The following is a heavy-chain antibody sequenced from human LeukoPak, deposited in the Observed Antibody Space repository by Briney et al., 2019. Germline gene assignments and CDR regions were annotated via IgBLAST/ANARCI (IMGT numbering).Heavy chain of an antibody. J-gene: IGHJ4*02. D-gene: IGHD5-12*01. V-gene: IGHV1-18*04. CDR1: GYTFTGYG. CDR2: IIAYNGNT. CDR3: ARDQSPRGYSGYDSPY. Sequence: ASVKVSFKASGYTFTGYGISWVRQAPGQGLEWMGWIIAYNGNTNYVQKLQGRVTMTTDTSTTTAYMELRSLSSDATAVYYCARDQSPRGYSGYDSPYWGQGTLVTVSS.